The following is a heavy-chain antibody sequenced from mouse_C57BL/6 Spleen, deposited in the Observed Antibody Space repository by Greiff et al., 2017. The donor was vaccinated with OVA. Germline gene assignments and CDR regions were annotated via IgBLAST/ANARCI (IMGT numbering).Heavy chain of an antibody. Sequence: VQLQQPGAELVKPGASVKLSCKASGYTFTSYWMQWVKQRPGQGLEWIGEIDPSDSYTNYNQKFKGKATLTVDTSSSTAYMQLSSLTSEDSAVYYCARSSNQFAYWGQGTLVTVSA. CDR3: ARSSNQFAY. V-gene: IGHV1-50*01. CDR2: IDPSDSYT. J-gene: IGHJ3*01. D-gene: IGHD2-5*01. CDR1: GYTFTSYW.